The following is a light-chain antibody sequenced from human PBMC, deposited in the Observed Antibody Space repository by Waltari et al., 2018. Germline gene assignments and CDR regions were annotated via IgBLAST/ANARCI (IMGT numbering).Light chain of an antibody. V-gene: IGKV3-15*01. Sequence: EIMMTQSPATLSLSPGERATLSCRASQSVGSNFAWYQQKLGQAPRLLVFAASTRAPDIPARFSGSGSGTDFTLTISGLQSEDCALDYCQQYSDWPPWTFGQGTKVEIK. CDR1: QSVGSN. J-gene: IGKJ1*01. CDR3: QQYSDWPPWT. CDR2: AAS.